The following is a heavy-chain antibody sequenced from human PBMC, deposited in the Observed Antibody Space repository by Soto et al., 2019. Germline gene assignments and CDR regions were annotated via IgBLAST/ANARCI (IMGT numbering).Heavy chain of an antibody. V-gene: IGHV5-51*01. CDR2: INPCDSDT. CDR3: ATLGGEYYYAMEV. J-gene: IGHJ6*01. CDR1: GDTLTGYC. Sequence: GESRKISCKGSGDTLTGYCIGWLRQMAVKGLEWMGIINPCDSDTRYSPSFQGQVTISVDKSIGTAYLRWSSLKASDTAIYYCATLGGEYYYAMEVWGQGTSVTVSS. D-gene: IGHD3-16*01.